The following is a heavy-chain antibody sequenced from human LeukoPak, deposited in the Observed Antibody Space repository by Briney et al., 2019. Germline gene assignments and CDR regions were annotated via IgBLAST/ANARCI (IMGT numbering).Heavy chain of an antibody. J-gene: IGHJ4*02. Sequence: GGSLRLSCAASGFTFDDYAMHWVRQAPGKGLEWVSGISWNSGSIGYADSVKGRFTISRDSAKNSLYLQMNSLRAEDTGVYYCAKDSYSKGDYWGQGVLVTVSS. CDR1: GFTFDDYA. V-gene: IGHV3-9*01. D-gene: IGHD5-18*01. CDR2: ISWNSGSI. CDR3: AKDSYSKGDY.